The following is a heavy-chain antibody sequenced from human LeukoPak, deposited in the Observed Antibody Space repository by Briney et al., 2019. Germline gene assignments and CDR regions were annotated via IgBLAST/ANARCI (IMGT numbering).Heavy chain of an antibody. V-gene: IGHV1-18*01. CDR3: ARVIFEGNYYYYGMDV. CDR1: GYTFTSYG. D-gene: IGHD3-3*01. CDR2: IGAYNGNT. Sequence: ASVKVSCKASGYTFTSYGISWVRQAPGQGLEWMGWIGAYNGNTNYAQKLQGRVTMTTDTSTSTAYMELRSLRSDDTAVYYCARVIFEGNYYYYGMDVWGQGTTVTVSS. J-gene: IGHJ6*02.